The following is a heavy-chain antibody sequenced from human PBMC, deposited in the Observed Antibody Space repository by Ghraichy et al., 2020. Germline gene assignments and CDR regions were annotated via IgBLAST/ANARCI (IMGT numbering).Heavy chain of an antibody. Sequence: GGSLRLSCTASGFTFGDYAMSWVRQAPGKGLEWVGFIRSKAYGGTTEYAASVKGRFTISRDDSKSIAYLQMNSLKTEDTAVYYCTREPKESSSWYRRLSDQDYWGQGTLVTVSS. CDR1: GFTFGDYA. CDR3: TREPKESSSWYRRLSDQDY. D-gene: IGHD6-13*01. J-gene: IGHJ4*02. V-gene: IGHV3-49*04. CDR2: IRSKAYGGTT.